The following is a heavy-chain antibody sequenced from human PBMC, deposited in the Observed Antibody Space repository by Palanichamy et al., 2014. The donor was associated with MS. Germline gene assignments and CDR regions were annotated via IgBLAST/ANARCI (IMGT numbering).Heavy chain of an antibody. CDR3: ARGVDSGWGCFDY. CDR1: GFTFSRFS. V-gene: IGHV3-7*01. Sequence: EVQLVESWGRRWSTPGGSLRLSCAASGFTFSRFSMSWVRQAPGKGLEWVAYIKEDGSEKYYVDSVKGRFTISRDNAKNSVYLQMNSLRVEDTAMYYCARGVDSGWGCFDYWGQGTLVTVSS. CDR2: IKEDGSEK. J-gene: IGHJ4*02. D-gene: IGHD6-19*01.